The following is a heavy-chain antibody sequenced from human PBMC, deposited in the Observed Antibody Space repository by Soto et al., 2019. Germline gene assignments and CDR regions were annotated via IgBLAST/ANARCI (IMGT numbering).Heavy chain of an antibody. CDR1: GGSISSSNW. J-gene: IGHJ6*02. D-gene: IGHD3-9*01. CDR3: ARGGDYDILTGYYYYGMDV. CDR2: IYHSGST. V-gene: IGHV4-4*02. Sequence: SETLSLTCTVSGGSISSSNWWRWVRQPPGKGLEWIGEIYHSGSTNYNPSLKSRVTISVDKSKNQFSLKLSSVTAADTAVYYCARGGDYDILTGYYYYGMDVWGQGTTVTVSS.